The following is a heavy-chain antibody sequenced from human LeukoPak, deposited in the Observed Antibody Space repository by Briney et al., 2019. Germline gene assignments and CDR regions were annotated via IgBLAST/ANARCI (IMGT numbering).Heavy chain of an antibody. Sequence: GGSLRLSCAASGFTVSTNYMTWVRQAPGKGLEWVAVISYDGSNKYYADSVKGRFTISRDNSKNTLYLQMNSLRAEDTAVYYCARFGFSGVVINAFDIWGQGTMVTVSS. V-gene: IGHV3-30-3*01. CDR3: ARFGFSGVVINAFDI. CDR1: GFTVSTNY. J-gene: IGHJ3*02. D-gene: IGHD3-3*01. CDR2: ISYDGSNK.